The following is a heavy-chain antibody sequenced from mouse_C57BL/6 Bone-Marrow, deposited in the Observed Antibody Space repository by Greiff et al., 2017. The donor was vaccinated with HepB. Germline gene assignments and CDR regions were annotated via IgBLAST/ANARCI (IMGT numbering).Heavy chain of an antibody. CDR1: GFTFSSYG. J-gene: IGHJ2*01. Sequence: EVQLVESGGDLVKPGGSLKLSCAASGFTFSSYGMSWVRQTPDKRLEWVATISSGGSYTYYPDSVKGRFTISRDNAKNTLYLQMSSLKSEDTAMYYCARRLGLDDWGQGTTLTVSS. V-gene: IGHV5-6*01. CDR2: ISSGGSYT. D-gene: IGHD4-1*01. CDR3: ARRLGLDD.